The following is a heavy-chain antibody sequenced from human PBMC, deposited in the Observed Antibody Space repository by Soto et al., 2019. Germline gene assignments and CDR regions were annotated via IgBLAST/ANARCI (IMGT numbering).Heavy chain of an antibody. D-gene: IGHD3-22*01. V-gene: IGHV1-18*04. CDR3: ARVPYDSSGYSFSAFDI. Sequence: ASVKVSCKASGYTFTSYGISWVRQAPGQGLEWMGWISAYNGNTNYAQKLQGRVTMTTDTSTSTAYMELRSLRSDDTAVYHCARVPYDSSGYSFSAFDIWGQGTMVTVSS. CDR1: GYTFTSYG. J-gene: IGHJ3*02. CDR2: ISAYNGNT.